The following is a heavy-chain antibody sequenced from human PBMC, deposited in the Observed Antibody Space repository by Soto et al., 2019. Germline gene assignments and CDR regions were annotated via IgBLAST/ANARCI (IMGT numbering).Heavy chain of an antibody. CDR3: ARAWGRRIQLWLLYYFDY. CDR1: GGSFSGYY. J-gene: IGHJ4*02. Sequence: SETLSLTCAVYGGSFSGYYWSWIRQPPGKGLEWIGEINHSGSTNYNPSLKSRVTISADTSKNQFSLKLSSVTAADTAVYYCARAWGRRIQLWLLYYFDYWGQGTLVTVSS. CDR2: INHSGST. D-gene: IGHD5-18*01. V-gene: IGHV4-34*01.